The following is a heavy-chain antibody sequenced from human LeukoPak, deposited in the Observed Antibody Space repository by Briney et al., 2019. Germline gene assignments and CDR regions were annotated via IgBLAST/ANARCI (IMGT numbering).Heavy chain of an antibody. V-gene: IGHV3-53*01. CDR2: IYSGGST. D-gene: IGHD3-22*01. CDR3: ARDSADSSGYWGY. J-gene: IGHJ4*02. CDR1: GFTVSSNY. Sequence: GGSLRLSCAASGFTVSSNYMSWVRQAPGQGLEWVSVIYSGGSTYYADSVKGRFTISRDNSKNTLYLQMNSLRAEDTAVYYCARDSADSSGYWGYWGQGTLVTVSS.